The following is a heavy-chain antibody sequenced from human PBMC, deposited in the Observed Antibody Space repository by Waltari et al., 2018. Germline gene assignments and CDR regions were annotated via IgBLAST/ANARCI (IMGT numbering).Heavy chain of an antibody. CDR1: DASISTSRDY. Sequence: HLQLQESGPGLVKPSETLSLTCTVSDASISTSRDYWGWVRQPPGKGLGWIGHIYYSGSTYYNPSLKSRLVISVDTSKTHFSLRLSSVTAADTAVYYCARRAGSSASRWFDPLGQGILVTVSS. CDR3: ARRAGSSASRWFDP. V-gene: IGHV4-39*02. CDR2: IYYSGST. J-gene: IGHJ5*02. D-gene: IGHD6-6*01.